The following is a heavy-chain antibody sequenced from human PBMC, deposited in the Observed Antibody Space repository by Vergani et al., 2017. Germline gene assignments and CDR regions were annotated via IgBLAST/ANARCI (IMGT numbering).Heavy chain of an antibody. J-gene: IGHJ3*02. CDR1: GFTVSSNY. Sequence: EVQLVESGGGLVQPGGSLRLSCAASGFTVSSNYMSWVRQAPGKGLEWVSVIYSGGSTYYADSVKGRFTISRDNSKNTLYLQMNSLRAEDTAVYYCTTGELYCGGDCYLYAFDIWGQGTMVTVSS. D-gene: IGHD2-21*02. V-gene: IGHV3-66*01. CDR3: TTGELYCGGDCYLYAFDI. CDR2: IYSGGST.